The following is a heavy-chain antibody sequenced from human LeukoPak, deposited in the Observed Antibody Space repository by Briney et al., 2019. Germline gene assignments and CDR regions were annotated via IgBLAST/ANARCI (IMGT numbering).Heavy chain of an antibody. Sequence: SETLSLTCTVSGGSITSYYWSWIRQPPGKGLEWIGYIHHSGDTRYNPSLKSRVTMSIDTSKYQFSLKVNFVTAADTAVYYCATGGPDYWGQGTLVTVSS. J-gene: IGHJ4*02. CDR2: IHHSGDT. V-gene: IGHV4-59*04. CDR3: ATGGPDY. CDR1: GGSITSYY. D-gene: IGHD2-15*01.